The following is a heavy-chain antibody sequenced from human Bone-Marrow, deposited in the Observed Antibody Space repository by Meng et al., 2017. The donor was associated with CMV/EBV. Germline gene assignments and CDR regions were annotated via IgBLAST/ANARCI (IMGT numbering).Heavy chain of an antibody. CDR3: AKDLRGYCSSTSCYGGFDP. V-gene: IGHV3-15*01. CDR1: GFTFSNAW. D-gene: IGHD2-2*01. J-gene: IGHJ5*02. Sequence: GESLKISCAASGFTFSNAWMSWVRQAPGKGLEWVGRIKSKTDGGTTDYAAPVKGRFTISRDDSKNTLYLQMNSLRAEDTAVYYCAKDLRGYCSSTSCYGGFDPWGQGTLVTVSS. CDR2: IKSKTDGGTT.